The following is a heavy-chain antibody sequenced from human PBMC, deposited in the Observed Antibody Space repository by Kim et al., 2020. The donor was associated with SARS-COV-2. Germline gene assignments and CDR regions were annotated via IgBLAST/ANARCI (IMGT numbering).Heavy chain of an antibody. D-gene: IGHD6-13*01. V-gene: IGHV3-9*01. Sequence: GGSLRLSCAASGFTFAAYAMHWVRQAPGKGLEWVSGISWNSGSIGYADSVKGRFTISRDNAKNSLYLQMNSLRAEDTALYYCAKDIDSAGYSNSWYGDFFDYWGQGTLVTVSS. CDR3: AKDIDSAGYSNSWYGDFFDY. J-gene: IGHJ4*02. CDR2: ISWNSGSI. CDR1: GFTFAAYA.